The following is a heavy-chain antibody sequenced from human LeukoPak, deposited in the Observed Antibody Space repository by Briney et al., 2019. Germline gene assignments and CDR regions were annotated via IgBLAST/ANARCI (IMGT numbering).Heavy chain of an antibody. J-gene: IGHJ3*02. CDR1: GGSISSYY. CDR3: AREAVAAPGAFDI. V-gene: IGHV4-59*01. D-gene: IGHD6-19*01. Sequence: SETLSLTCTVSGGSISSYYWSWIRQPPGKGLEWIGYIYYSGSTNYNPSLKSRVTILVDTSKNQFSLKLSSVTAADTAVYYCAREAVAAPGAFDIWGQGTMVTVSS. CDR2: IYYSGST.